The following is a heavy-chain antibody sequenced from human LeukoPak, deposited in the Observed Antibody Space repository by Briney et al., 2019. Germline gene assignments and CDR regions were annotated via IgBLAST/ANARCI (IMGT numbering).Heavy chain of an antibody. CDR1: GFTFSNYG. J-gene: IGHJ4*02. CDR3: ARDSCSSPSCFDY. V-gene: IGHV3-33*01. D-gene: IGHD2-2*01. Sequence: GGSLRLSCAASGFTFSNYGMHWVRQPPGQGLEWLTAIQYDGSKTYYAESVRGRITISRDDSKNTLYLQMNSLRAEDTAVYYCARDSCSSPSCFDYWGQGTLVTVTS. CDR2: IQYDGSKT.